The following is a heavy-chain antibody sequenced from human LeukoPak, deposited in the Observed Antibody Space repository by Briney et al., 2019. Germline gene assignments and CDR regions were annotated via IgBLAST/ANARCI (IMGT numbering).Heavy chain of an antibody. V-gene: IGHV4-59*01. Sequence: PSEPLSLTCTVSCASTSSYYWSWIRQPPGKGLEWSGYISYSGSTDYNPSLKSRVTISIDTSKNQFSLKLSSVTAADTAVYYCARAGGGGTGSYLAIDYWGQGTLVTVSS. CDR1: CASTSSYY. CDR3: ARAGGGGTGSYLAIDY. D-gene: IGHD3-10*01. J-gene: IGHJ4*02. CDR2: ISYSGST.